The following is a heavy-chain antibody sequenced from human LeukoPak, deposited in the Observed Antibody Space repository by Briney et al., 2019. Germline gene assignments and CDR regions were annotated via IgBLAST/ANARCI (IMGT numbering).Heavy chain of an antibody. Sequence: GGSLRLSCAASGFTFSSYSMNWVRQAPGKGLEWVSSISSISSYIYYADSVKGRFTISRDNAKNTLYLQMNSLRAEDTAVYYCSRDSLSSCGGDCYSGLDVWGQGTTVTVSS. CDR2: ISSISSYI. D-gene: IGHD2-21*02. V-gene: IGHV3-21*01. CDR3: SRDSLSSCGGDCYSGLDV. J-gene: IGHJ6*02. CDR1: GFTFSSYS.